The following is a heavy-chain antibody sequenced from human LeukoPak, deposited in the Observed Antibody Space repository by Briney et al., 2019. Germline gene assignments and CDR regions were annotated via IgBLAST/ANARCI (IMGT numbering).Heavy chain of an antibody. J-gene: IGHJ4*02. CDR3: ARRYYYGSGSYYSRGYYFDY. D-gene: IGHD3-10*01. V-gene: IGHV5-51*01. CDR1: GYSFTSYW. CDR2: IYPGDSDT. Sequence: GESLKISCKGSGYSFTSYWIGWVRQMPGKGLEWMGIIYPGDSDTRYSPSFQGQVTISADKSISTAYLQWSSLKASDTAMYYCARRYYYGSGSYYSRGYYFDYWGQGTLVNVSS.